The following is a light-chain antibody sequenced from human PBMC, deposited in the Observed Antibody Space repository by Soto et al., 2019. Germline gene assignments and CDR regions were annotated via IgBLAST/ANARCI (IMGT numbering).Light chain of an antibody. Sequence: DIQMTQSPSSLSASVGDRLTIICRASQSVSTRLAWYQQKPGKXPXXLIYDASSWAGGVPSRFRGSGSGTEFTLTINSLQPDDSATDDRQQYSVYWTFGQGTKVDIK. J-gene: IGKJ1*01. CDR1: QSVSTR. V-gene: IGKV1-5*02. CDR3: QQYSVYWT. CDR2: DAS.